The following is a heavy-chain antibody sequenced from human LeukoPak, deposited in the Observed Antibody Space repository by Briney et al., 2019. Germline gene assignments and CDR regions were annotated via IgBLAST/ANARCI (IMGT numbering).Heavy chain of an antibody. CDR1: GGSFSGYY. Sequence: PSETLSLTCAVYGGSFSGYYWSWIRQPPGKGLEWIGEINHSGSTNYNPSLKSRVTISVDTSKNQFSLKLSSVTAADTAVYYCAASRSGSYYTLDYWGQGTLVTVSS. CDR2: INHSGST. CDR3: AASRSGSYYTLDY. J-gene: IGHJ4*02. V-gene: IGHV4-34*01. D-gene: IGHD3-10*01.